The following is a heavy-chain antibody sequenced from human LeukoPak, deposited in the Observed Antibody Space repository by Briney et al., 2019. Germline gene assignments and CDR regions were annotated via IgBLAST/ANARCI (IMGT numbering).Heavy chain of an antibody. CDR3: ARGTSMPAATNRVVDY. J-gene: IGHJ4*02. CDR1: GFTFSSYG. CDR2: IWYDGSNK. V-gene: IGHV3-33*01. Sequence: HPGRSLRLSCAASGFTFSSYGMHWVRQAPGKGLEWVAVIWYDGSNKYYADSVKGRFTISRDNSKNTLYLQKNSLRAEDTAIYYCARGTSMPAATNRVVDYWGQGTLVTVSS. D-gene: IGHD6-13*01.